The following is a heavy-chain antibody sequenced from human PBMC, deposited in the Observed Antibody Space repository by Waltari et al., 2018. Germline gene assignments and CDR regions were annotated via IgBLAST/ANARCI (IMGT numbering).Heavy chain of an antibody. Sequence: QVQLQESGPGLVKPSQTLSLTCTVSGGSISSGGYYWSWIRQHPGKGLEWIGYIYYSGSTNYNPSLKSRVTISVDTSKNQFSLKLSSVTAADTAVYYCARGPGNVLRYFDWPSTYYFDYWGQGTLVTVSS. J-gene: IGHJ4*02. CDR2: IYYSGST. CDR3: ARGPGNVLRYFDWPSTYYFDY. CDR1: GGSISSGGYY. D-gene: IGHD3-9*01. V-gene: IGHV4-31*03.